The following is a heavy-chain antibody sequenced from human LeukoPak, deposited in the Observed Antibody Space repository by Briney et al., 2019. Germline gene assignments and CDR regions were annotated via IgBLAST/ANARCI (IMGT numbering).Heavy chain of an antibody. J-gene: IGHJ5*02. V-gene: IGHV4-34*01. CDR3: ASGWITNGFDP. Sequence: SETLSLTCAVYGGSFNGYYWSWLRQPPGKGLEWIGEINHSGSTNYNPSLKSRVTISVDTSKNQFSLKLSSVIAGDTAVYYFASGWITNGFDPWGQGTLVTVSS. CDR2: INHSGST. CDR1: GGSFNGYY. D-gene: IGHD2-2*03.